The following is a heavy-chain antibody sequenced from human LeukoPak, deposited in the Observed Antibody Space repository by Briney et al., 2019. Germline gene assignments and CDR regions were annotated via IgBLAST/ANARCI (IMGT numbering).Heavy chain of an antibody. CDR3: AKDSSGRTYCFDY. Sequence: PGGSLRLSCAASGFTFSTYGMHWVRQAPGKGLEWVAFIRYDGTNKYYADSVKGRFTISRDNSKNTLYLQMNSLRAEDTAVYYCAKDSSGRTYCFDYWGQGTLVTVSS. D-gene: IGHD6-19*01. V-gene: IGHV3-30*02. J-gene: IGHJ4*02. CDR2: IRYDGTNK. CDR1: GFTFSTYG.